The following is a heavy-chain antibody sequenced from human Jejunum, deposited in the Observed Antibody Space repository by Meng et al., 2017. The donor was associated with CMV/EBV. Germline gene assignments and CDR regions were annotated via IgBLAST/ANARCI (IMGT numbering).Heavy chain of an antibody. V-gene: IGHV4/OR15-8*02. J-gene: IGHJ2*01. CDR2: IYHGGNI. CDR1: GASISNSDW. D-gene: IGHD3-22*01. Sequence: GASISNSDWWNWVRQPPGKGLDWIGEIYHGGNINYNPSLRSRVSISIDKSKNQFSLNLTSVTAADTAVYYFARDTSSGKVPYWYFDLWGRGTLVTVSS. CDR3: ARDTSSGKVPYWYFDL.